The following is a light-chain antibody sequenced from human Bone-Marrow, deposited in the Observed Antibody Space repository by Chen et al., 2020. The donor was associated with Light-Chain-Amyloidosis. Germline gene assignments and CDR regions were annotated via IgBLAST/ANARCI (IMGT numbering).Light chain of an antibody. Sequence: DIVLTQSPGTLSLSPGEGANLSCRASQTIRSNYLTWYQQKFGQAPRLLIYGSSSRATGIPDRFTGSGSGTDFTLTINRLEPEDFAMYYCQQYGTSPLTFGGGTKVEIK. CDR2: GSS. V-gene: IGKV3-20*01. J-gene: IGKJ4*01. CDR3: QQYGTSPLT. CDR1: QTIRSNY.